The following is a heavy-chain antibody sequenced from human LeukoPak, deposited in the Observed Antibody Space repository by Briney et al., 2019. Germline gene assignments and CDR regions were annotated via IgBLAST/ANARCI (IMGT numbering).Heavy chain of an antibody. Sequence: ASVKVSCKASSYTFTSYGISWVRQAPGQGLEWMGWISAYNGNTNYAQKLQGRVTMTTDTSTNTAYMELKSLRSDDTAVYYRARDVEQQLVRAVDYWGQGTLVTVSS. V-gene: IGHV1-18*01. CDR1: SYTFTSYG. CDR3: ARDVEQQLVRAVDY. CDR2: ISAYNGNT. D-gene: IGHD6-13*01. J-gene: IGHJ4*02.